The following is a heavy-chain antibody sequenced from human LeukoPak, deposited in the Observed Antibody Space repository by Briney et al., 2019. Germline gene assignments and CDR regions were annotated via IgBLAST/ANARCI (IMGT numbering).Heavy chain of an antibody. Sequence: SETLSLTCTVSGGSISSYYWRWIRQPPGKGLEWIGYIYYSGSTNYNPSLKSRVTISVDTSKNQFSLKLSSVTAADTAVYYCARQGYCSGGSCPHYYYYYYMDVWGKGTTVTVSS. CDR2: IYYSGST. D-gene: IGHD2-15*01. CDR1: GGSISSYY. J-gene: IGHJ6*03. CDR3: ARQGYCSGGSCPHYYYYYYMDV. V-gene: IGHV4-59*08.